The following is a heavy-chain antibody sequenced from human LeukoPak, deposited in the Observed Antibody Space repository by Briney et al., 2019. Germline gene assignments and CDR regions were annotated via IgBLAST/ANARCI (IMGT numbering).Heavy chain of an antibody. CDR1: GGSISNSNYY. V-gene: IGHV4-39*01. D-gene: IGHD1-26*01. J-gene: IGHJ4*02. Sequence: PSETLFLTCTVSGGSISNSNYYWGWIRQPPGRGLEWIGSIYYSGGTYYNPSLKSRVTISVDTSKNQFSLTLSSVTAADTAVFHCARHGGASYLYYFDYWGQGTLVTVSS. CDR3: ARHGGASYLYYFDY. CDR2: IYYSGGT.